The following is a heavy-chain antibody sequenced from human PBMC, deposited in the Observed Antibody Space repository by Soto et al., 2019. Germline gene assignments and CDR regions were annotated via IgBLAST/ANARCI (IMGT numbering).Heavy chain of an antibody. CDR2: IYYSGST. Sequence: SQTLSLTCTVSCGSISSYSWSWIRQPPGTGLEWIGYIYYSGSTNYKPSLMSRVTISVDTSKNQFSLKLSSVTAADTAVYYCARFTYYDFWSGYGNYYYYGMDVWGQGTTVTVS. CDR3: ARFTYYDFWSGYGNYYYYGMDV. CDR1: CGSISSYS. J-gene: IGHJ6*02. V-gene: IGHV4-59*01. D-gene: IGHD3-3*01.